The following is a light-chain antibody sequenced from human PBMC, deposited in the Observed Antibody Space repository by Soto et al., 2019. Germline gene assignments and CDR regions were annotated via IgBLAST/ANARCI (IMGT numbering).Light chain of an antibody. CDR3: QQANSFPIT. J-gene: IGKJ5*01. V-gene: IGKV1-12*01. CDR2: GAS. Sequence: DIQMTQSPSSVSASVGDRVTITCRASQDISSWLGWYQQKPGKAPKLLIYGASSLESGVPSRFSGSGSGTDFTLTISSLQSEDFATYYCQQANSFPITFGQGTRLEIK. CDR1: QDISSW.